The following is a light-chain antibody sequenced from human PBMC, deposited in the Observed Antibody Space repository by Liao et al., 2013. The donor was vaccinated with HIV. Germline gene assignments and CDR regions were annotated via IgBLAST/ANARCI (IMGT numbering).Light chain of an antibody. J-gene: IGLJ2*01. V-gene: IGLV3-1*01. CDR2: YDS. Sequence: SYELTQPPSVSVSPGQTATITCSGDALGDKSPSWYQQRPGQAPVVVMSYDSDRPAGIPDRFSGSNSGNTATLTISWVEAGDEADYYCHVWDRGSDHPLFGGGTKLTVL. CDR1: ALGDKS. CDR3: HVWDRGSDHPL.